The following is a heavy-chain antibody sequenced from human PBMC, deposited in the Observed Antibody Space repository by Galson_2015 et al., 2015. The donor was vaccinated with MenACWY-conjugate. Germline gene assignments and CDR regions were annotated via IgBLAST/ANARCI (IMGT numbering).Heavy chain of an antibody. CDR2: NSAYNDNT. CDR3: ARDTYYYDYIGYSPVEY. J-gene: IGHJ4*02. CDR1: GYTFTSYG. V-gene: IGHV1-18*04. Sequence: SCKASGYTFTSYGISCVRQAPGQGLEWMGWNSAYNDNTHYAQRLQGRVTMTTDTSTSTAFMELRSLISDDTAVYYCARDTYYYDYIGYSPVEYWGQGTLVTVSS. D-gene: IGHD3-22*01.